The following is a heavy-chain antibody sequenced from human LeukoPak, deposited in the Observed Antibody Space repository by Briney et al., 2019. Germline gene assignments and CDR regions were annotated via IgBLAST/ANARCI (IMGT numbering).Heavy chain of an antibody. V-gene: IGHV4-31*03. J-gene: IGHJ4*02. D-gene: IGHD5-24*01. CDR2: IYNSGST. CDR1: VGSVSSGVYY. CDR3: ARGRLRDPFDY. Sequence: PSQTLSLTCTVPVGSVSSGVYYWNWIRQHPGKGLEWIGYIYNSGSTYYNPSLKSRITISVDTSKNQFTLKLSSVTAADTAVYYCARGRLRDPFDYWGQGRLVTVSS.